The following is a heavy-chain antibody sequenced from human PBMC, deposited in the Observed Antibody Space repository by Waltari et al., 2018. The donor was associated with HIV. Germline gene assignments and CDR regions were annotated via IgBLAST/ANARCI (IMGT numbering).Heavy chain of an antibody. CDR3: ARGHIEVAGFFDY. V-gene: IGHV4-59*01. D-gene: IGHD6-19*01. J-gene: IGHJ4*02. CDR2: IYYSGST. Sequence: QVQLQESGPGLVKPSETLSLTCSVSGGSIRNYYWSWIRQPPGKGLEWIAYIYYSGSTNYNPSLKSRVTISVDTSENQFSLNLTSVTAADTAVYYCARGHIEVAGFFDYWGQGVLVSVSS. CDR1: GGSIRNYY.